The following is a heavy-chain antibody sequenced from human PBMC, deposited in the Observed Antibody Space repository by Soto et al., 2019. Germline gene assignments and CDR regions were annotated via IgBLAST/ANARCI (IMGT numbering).Heavy chain of an antibody. Sequence: SETLSLTCSVSGASINTFAYYWGGICPPPGNGLEWIGTVYYSENTYYNPSLKSRVAISVDTAKNQFSLNLRSVTAADTAIYFCACREPFYGTPGWVDPWGQGSMVTVYS. CDR1: GASINTFAYY. CDR3: ACREPFYGTPGWVDP. CDR2: VYYSENT. D-gene: IGHD1-26*01. J-gene: IGHJ5*01. V-gene: IGHV4-39*01.